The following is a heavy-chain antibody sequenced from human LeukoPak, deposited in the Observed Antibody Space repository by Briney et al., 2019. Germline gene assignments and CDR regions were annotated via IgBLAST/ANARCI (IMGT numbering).Heavy chain of an antibody. Sequence: GGSLRLSCAGSGFAFNVFGMHWLRQAPGKGLEWVALAKADGISKYYADSVKGRFTISRDDADNTAYLEMNSLRPEDTAVYYCAGKFTSSRRFDHWGQGTLVTVSS. D-gene: IGHD2-2*01. V-gene: IGHV3-30*19. CDR2: AKADGISK. CDR3: AGKFTSSRRFDH. J-gene: IGHJ4*02. CDR1: GFAFNVFG.